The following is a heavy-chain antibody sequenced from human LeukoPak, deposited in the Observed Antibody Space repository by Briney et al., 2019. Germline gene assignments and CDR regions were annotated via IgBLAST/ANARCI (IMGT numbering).Heavy chain of an antibody. CDR2: INPNSGGT. Sequence: GASVTVSCMASGYTFTGYYMHWVRQAPGQGGEGMGWINPNSGGTNYAQKFQGRVTMTRDTSISTAYMELSRLRSDDTAVYYCARVSYYDFWSGHLGFDYWGQGTLVTVSS. V-gene: IGHV1-2*02. J-gene: IGHJ4*02. CDR3: ARVSYYDFWSGHLGFDY. CDR1: GYTFTGYY. D-gene: IGHD3-3*01.